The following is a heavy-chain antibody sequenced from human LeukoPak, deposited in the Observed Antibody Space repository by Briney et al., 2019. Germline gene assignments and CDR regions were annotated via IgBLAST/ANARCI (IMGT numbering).Heavy chain of an antibody. D-gene: IGHD3-22*01. CDR2: IYYSGSA. CDR1: GGSISSSTYY. CDR3: ARVGDSSGYSVLDS. J-gene: IGHJ4*02. Sequence: SETLSLTCTVSGGSISSSTYYWSWIRRPPGKGLEGIGHIYYSGSADYNASLKSRATMFVDTSKNEFSLTLRSVTAADTAVYYCARVGDSSGYSVLDSWGQGTLVTVSS. V-gene: IGHV4-61*01.